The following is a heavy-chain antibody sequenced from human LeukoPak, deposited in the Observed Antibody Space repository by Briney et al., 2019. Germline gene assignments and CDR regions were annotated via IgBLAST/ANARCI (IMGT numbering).Heavy chain of an antibody. CDR1: GGSISSYY. Sequence: SETLSLTCTVSGGSISSYYWSWIRQPPGKGLEWIGYIYYSGNTNYNPSLKSRVTISVDTSKNQFSLKLSSVTAADTAVYYCARGTYSGYDYGYYYYGMDVWGQGTTVTVSS. D-gene: IGHD5-12*01. CDR2: IYYSGNT. CDR3: ARGTYSGYDYGYYYYGMDV. V-gene: IGHV4-59*01. J-gene: IGHJ6*02.